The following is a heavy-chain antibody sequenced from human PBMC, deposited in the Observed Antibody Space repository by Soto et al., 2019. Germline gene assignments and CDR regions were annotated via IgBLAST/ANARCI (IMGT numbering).Heavy chain of an antibody. CDR3: VHMRCGGDCLQSYSSHSYYGLDV. CDR2: IYWDDDK. J-gene: IGHJ6*02. Sequence: QITLKESGPTLVKPTQTLTLTCTFSGFSLSTIGVCVCWIRQPPGTALEWLALIYWDDDKRSSPSLKSRLTVTKDTSKDPVVLTMTNMYPVDTATYYCVHMRCGGDCLQSYSSHSYYGLDVWGQGTKVTVSS. V-gene: IGHV2-5*02. D-gene: IGHD2-21*02. CDR1: GFSLSTIGVC.